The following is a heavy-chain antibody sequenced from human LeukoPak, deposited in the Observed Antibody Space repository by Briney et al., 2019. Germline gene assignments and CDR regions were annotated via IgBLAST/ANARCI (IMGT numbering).Heavy chain of an antibody. CDR1: GFTFSSYE. Sequence: PGGSLRLSCAASGFTFSSYEMNWVRQAPGKGLEWVSYISSSGSTIYHADSVKGRFTISRDNAKNSLYLQMNSLRAEDTAVYYCARGPMVRTNLFDYWGQGTLVTVSS. CDR2: ISSSGSTI. J-gene: IGHJ4*02. CDR3: ARGPMVRTNLFDY. D-gene: IGHD3-10*01. V-gene: IGHV3-48*03.